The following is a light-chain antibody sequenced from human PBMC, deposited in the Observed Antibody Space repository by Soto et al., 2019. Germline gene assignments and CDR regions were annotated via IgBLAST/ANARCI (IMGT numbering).Light chain of an antibody. CDR1: QSVTSNF. V-gene: IGKV3-20*01. J-gene: IGKJ2*01. CDR2: GAS. Sequence: DIVLTQSPGSLSLSPGERATLSCRASQSVTSNFLAWYQQKPGQAPRLLIYGASSRATAIPDRFSGSGSGTDFTLTISRLEPEDFAVYYCLQYSSSPTFGQGTKLEIK. CDR3: LQYSSSPT.